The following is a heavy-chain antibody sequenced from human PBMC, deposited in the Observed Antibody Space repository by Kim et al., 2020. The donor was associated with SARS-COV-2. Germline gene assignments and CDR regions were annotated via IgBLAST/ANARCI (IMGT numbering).Heavy chain of an antibody. J-gene: IGHJ4*02. V-gene: IGHV3-21*01. D-gene: IGHD1-26*01. CDR3: ARDLGPLNTLPTATAFNY. CDR1: GFTFSSYS. CDR2: ISGSGSYI. Sequence: GGSLRLSCAASGFTFSSYSMNWVRQAPGKGLEWVSYISGSGSYIYYADSMKGRFTISRDNAKNSLYLQMNSLRAEDTAVYYCARDLGPLNTLPTATAFNYWGQGPLVTVSS.